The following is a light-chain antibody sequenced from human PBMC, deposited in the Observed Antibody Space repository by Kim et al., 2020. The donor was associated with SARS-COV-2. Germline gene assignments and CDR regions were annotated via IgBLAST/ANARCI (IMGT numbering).Light chain of an antibody. J-gene: IGKJ1*01. V-gene: IGKV3-20*01. CDR2: GTS. CDR1: QSLPSSY. CDR3: HQYDSAPRT. Sequence: EIVLTQSPGTLSLSPGESATLSCRASQSLPSSYLAWYKQKPGQEPRVIIYGTSSRATVIPDRFSGTRAGTDFTLTISRLEPEDFGIYYCHQYDSAPRTFGQGTK.